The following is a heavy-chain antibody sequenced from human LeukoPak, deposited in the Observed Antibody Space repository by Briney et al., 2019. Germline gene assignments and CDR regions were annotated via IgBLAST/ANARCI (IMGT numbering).Heavy chain of an antibody. D-gene: IGHD3-10*01. CDR3: AGRPYYYGSGRPSGLDY. V-gene: IGHV4-34*01. Sequence: SETLSLTCAVYGGSFSGYYWSWIRQPPGKGLEWIGEINHSGSTNYNPSLKSRVTISVDTSKNQFSLKLSSVTAADTAVYYCAGRPYYYGSGRPSGLDYWGQGTLVTVSS. J-gene: IGHJ4*02. CDR1: GGSFSGYY. CDR2: INHSGST.